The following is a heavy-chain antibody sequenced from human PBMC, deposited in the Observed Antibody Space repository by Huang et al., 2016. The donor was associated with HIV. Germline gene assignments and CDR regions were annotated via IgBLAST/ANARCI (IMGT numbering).Heavy chain of an antibody. V-gene: IGHV3-15*01. CDR2: IKSKNKSGKT. Sequence: EVQLVESGGGLVKPGGSLRLSCAASGFNFSNAWMSWVRQAPGKGLEWFGRIKSKNKSGKTDHATPVKGRFTISRDDSKNTLYLKMNSLKTEDTAVYYCTSPRAGTTNYYYYYGMDVWGQGTTVTVSS. D-gene: IGHD1-1*01. J-gene: IGHJ6*02. CDR3: TSPRAGTTNYYYYYGMDV. CDR1: GFNFSNAW.